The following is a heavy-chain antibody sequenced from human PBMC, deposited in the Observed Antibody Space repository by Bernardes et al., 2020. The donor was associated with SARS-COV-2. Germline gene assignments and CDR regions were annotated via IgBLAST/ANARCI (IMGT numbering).Heavy chain of an antibody. J-gene: IGHJ6*02. CDR1: GDSMKNYF. D-gene: IGHD6-13*01. Sequence: SEPLSLTCIVSGDSMKNYFWSWIRQPPGKGLEWIGHVYNSGSTNYNPSLKSRVTISSDTSKNQFSLKLTSVTAADTAVYYCARHSNLCNQGICQTYYYYGLDVWGQGTTVTVSS. CDR2: VYNSGST. V-gene: IGHV4-59*08. CDR3: ARHSNLCNQGICQTYYYYGLDV.